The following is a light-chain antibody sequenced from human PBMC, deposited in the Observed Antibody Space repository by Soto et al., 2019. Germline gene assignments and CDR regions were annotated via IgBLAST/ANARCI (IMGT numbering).Light chain of an antibody. V-gene: IGLV1-44*01. CDR3: AAWDDSLNGFYV. CDR1: SSNIGSNT. J-gene: IGLJ1*01. CDR2: SNN. Sequence: QAVVTQPPSASGTPGQRVTISCSGSSSNIGSNTVNWYQQLPGTAPKLLIYSNNQRPSGVPDRFSGSKSGTSASLAISGLQSEHEADYYCAAWDDSLNGFYVFGTGTKLTVL.